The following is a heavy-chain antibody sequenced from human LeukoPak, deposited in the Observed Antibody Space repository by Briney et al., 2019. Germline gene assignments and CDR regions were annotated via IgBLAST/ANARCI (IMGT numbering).Heavy chain of an antibody. V-gene: IGHV3-23*01. CDR1: GITFSNYA. D-gene: IGHD2-15*01. CDR3: ARDGEDIVVVVAATMFDY. CDR2: ISGSGGSA. Sequence: GGSLRLSCAASGITFSNYAMNWVRRAPGKGLEWVSTISGSGGSAYYVDSVKGRFTISRDNAKNSLYLQMNSLRAEDTAVYYCARDGEDIVVVVAATMFDYWGQGTLVTVSS. J-gene: IGHJ4*02.